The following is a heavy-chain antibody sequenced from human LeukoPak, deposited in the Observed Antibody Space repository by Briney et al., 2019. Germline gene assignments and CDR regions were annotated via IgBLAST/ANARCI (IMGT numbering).Heavy chain of an antibody. Sequence: GGSLRLSCEASGISVSVNYMSWVRQAPGKGLEWVSIIYGGGNTFYADSVKGRFTISRNKSTNMLSLQMNSLRTEDTAVYHCARFFGSGSPFDPWGQGTLVTVAS. J-gene: IGHJ5*02. V-gene: IGHV3-53*04. CDR3: ARFFGSGSPFDP. CDR2: IYGGGNT. CDR1: GISVSVNY. D-gene: IGHD3-10*01.